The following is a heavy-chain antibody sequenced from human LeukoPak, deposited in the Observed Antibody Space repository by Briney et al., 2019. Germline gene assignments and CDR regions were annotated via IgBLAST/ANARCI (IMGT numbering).Heavy chain of an antibody. V-gene: IGHV3-7*01. CDR1: GFTFSSHW. CDR3: ATSAGSPGNS. D-gene: IGHD1-7*01. J-gene: IGHJ1*01. CDR2: LNQDASAS. Sequence: SGGSLRLSCVASGFTFSSHWMSWVRQAPGKGLEWLANLNQDASASYYVDSVKGRFTISRDNAKNSLYLQMSNLRVEDTAVYYCATSAGSPGNSWGQGALITVSS.